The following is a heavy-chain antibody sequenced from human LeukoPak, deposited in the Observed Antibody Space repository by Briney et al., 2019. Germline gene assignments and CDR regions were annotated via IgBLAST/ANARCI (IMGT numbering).Heavy chain of an antibody. V-gene: IGHV3-48*01. J-gene: IGHJ4*02. CDR1: GFTFSSYS. Sequence: GGSLRLSCAASGFTFSSYSMNWVRQAPGKGLEWGSYISGSSSTIYYADSVKGRFTISRDNGKNTLYLQMNSLGAEDTAVYYCARGSTYYDSSGQVPFDYWGQGTLVTVSS. D-gene: IGHD3-22*01. CDR2: ISGSSSTI. CDR3: ARGSTYYDSSGQVPFDY.